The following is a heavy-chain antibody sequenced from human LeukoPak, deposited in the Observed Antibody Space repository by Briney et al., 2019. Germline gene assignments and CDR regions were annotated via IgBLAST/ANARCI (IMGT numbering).Heavy chain of an antibody. CDR2: IMPIFGTA. V-gene: IGHV1-69*05. D-gene: IGHD7-27*01. CDR3: ARSPGDYYFDY. J-gene: IGHJ4*02. Sequence: GASVKVSCKASGGTFSSYAINWVRQAPGNGLEWMGGIMPIFGTANYAQKFQGRVTITTDESTSTAYMELSSLRSEDTAVYYCARSPGDYYFDYWGQGTLVTVSS. CDR1: GGTFSSYA.